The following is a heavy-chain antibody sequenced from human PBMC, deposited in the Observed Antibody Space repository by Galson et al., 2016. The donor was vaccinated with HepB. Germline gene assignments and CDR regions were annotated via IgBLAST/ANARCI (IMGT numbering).Heavy chain of an antibody. CDR2: ISGNSGST. V-gene: IGHV3-23*01. J-gene: IGHJ4*02. Sequence: SLRLSCAASGFTFSSYAMSWVRQAPGKGLEWVSAISGNSGSTYYADSVKGRFTISRDNSKNTLYLQMNSLRAEDTAVYYCAKDPQDWLERSFDSWGQGTLVTVS. CDR1: GFTFSSYA. CDR3: AKDPQDWLERSFDS. D-gene: IGHD3-9*01.